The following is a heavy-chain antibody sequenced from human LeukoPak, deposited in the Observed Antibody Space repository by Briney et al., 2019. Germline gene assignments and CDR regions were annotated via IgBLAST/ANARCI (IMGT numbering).Heavy chain of an antibody. Sequence: SETLSLTCAVYGGSFSGYYWSWIRQPPGKGLEWIGEINHSGSTNYNPSLKSRVTISVDTSKNQFSLKLSSVTAADTAVYYCARVGATTAPFDYWGQGTLVTVSS. CDR2: INHSGST. V-gene: IGHV4-34*01. CDR3: ARVGATTAPFDY. CDR1: GGSFSGYY. D-gene: IGHD1-26*01. J-gene: IGHJ4*02.